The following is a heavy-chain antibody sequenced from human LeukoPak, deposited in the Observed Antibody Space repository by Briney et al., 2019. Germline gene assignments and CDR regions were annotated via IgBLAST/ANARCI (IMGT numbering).Heavy chain of an antibody. Sequence: GGSLRLSCVASGFIFSNYGMSWVRQVPGKGLEWVSSVRVDGHTTFYADSVKGRFTISRDNSKNTLYLQMNSLRAEDTAVYYCVTAPYGDYYYYMDVWGKGTTATISS. CDR2: VRVDGHTT. CDR3: VTAPYGDYYYYMDV. D-gene: IGHD4-17*01. V-gene: IGHV3-23*01. CDR1: GFIFSNYG. J-gene: IGHJ6*03.